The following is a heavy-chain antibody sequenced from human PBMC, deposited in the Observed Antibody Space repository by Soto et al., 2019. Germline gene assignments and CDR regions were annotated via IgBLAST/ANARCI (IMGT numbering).Heavy chain of an antibody. V-gene: IGHV3-7*01. CDR1: GFTFSSYW. J-gene: IGHJ6*02. CDR2: IKQDGSEK. CDR3: ARLYPGSGWPLPYYGMDV. Sequence: GGSLRLSCAASGFTFSSYWMSWVRQAPGKGLEWVANIKQDGSEKYYVDSVKGRFTISRDNAKNSLYLQMNSLRAEDTAVYYCARLYPGSGWPLPYYGMDVSGQATTVTVSS. D-gene: IGHD6-19*01.